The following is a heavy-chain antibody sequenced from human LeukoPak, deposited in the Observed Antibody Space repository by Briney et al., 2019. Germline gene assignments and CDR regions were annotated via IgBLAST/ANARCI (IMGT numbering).Heavy chain of an antibody. Sequence: GGSLRLSCAASGFTFSSYSMNWVRQAPGKGLEWVSSISSSSSYIYYADSVKGRFTISRDNAKNSLYLQMNSLRAEDTAVYYCARESTSELLWFGELLPFDYWGQGTLVTVSS. CDR1: GFTFSSYS. V-gene: IGHV3-21*01. CDR3: ARESTSELLWFGELLPFDY. J-gene: IGHJ4*02. D-gene: IGHD3-10*01. CDR2: ISSSSSYI.